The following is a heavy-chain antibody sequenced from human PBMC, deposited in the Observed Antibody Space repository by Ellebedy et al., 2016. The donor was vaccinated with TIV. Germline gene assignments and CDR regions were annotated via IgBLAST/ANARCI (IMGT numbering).Heavy chain of an antibody. D-gene: IGHD3-10*01. J-gene: IGHJ6*02. CDR3: ARRMGRGVKGKFPLDV. CDR1: GYMFSTYW. CDR2: IYPGDSDT. Sequence: GESLKISCEGSGYMFSTYWIAWVRQIPGKGLEWMGIIYPGDSDTTYSPSFRGQVTMSVDKSINTVYLQWNSLKASDTAMYYCARRMGRGVKGKFPLDVWGQGTTVIVSS. V-gene: IGHV5-51*01.